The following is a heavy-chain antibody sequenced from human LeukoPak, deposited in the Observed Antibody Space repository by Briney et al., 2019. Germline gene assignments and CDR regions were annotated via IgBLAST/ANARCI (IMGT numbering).Heavy chain of an antibody. Sequence: GESLKISCRGSGYSFTSYWIGWVRQMPGKGLEWMGIIYPGDSDTRYSPSFQGQVTISADKSISTAYLQWSSLKASDTAMYYCARIQQREGSYFDYWGQGTLVTVSS. J-gene: IGHJ4*02. V-gene: IGHV5-51*01. CDR3: ARIQQREGSYFDY. D-gene: IGHD6-13*01. CDR1: GYSFTSYW. CDR2: IYPGDSDT.